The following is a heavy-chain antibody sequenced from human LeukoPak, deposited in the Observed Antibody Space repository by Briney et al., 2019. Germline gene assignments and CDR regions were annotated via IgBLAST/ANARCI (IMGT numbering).Heavy chain of an antibody. CDR1: GFTFSSYG. J-gene: IGHJ4*02. D-gene: IGHD1-26*01. CDR3: AGALSGIDY. CDR2: ISYDGSNK. V-gene: IGHV3-30*19. Sequence: GGPLRLSCAASGFTFSSYGMHWVRQAPGKGLEWVAVISYDGSNKYYADSVKGRFTISRDNSKNTLYLQMNSLRAEDTAVYYCAGALSGIDYWGQGTLVTVSS.